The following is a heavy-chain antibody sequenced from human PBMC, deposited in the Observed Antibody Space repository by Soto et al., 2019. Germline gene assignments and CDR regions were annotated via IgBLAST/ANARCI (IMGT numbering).Heavy chain of an antibody. CDR1: GYSFTNNY. D-gene: IGHD3-3*01. J-gene: IGHJ4*02. Sequence: QVQLVQSGAEVIKPGASVKISCKASGYSFTNNYINWVRQAPGQGLEWVGLINPSGASTTYAQNFQGRVTMIRDTSTRTVYMELSSLRPDDTAVYHCARVYGLLKHDDFLSGYYDYWGQGTQVTVSS. CDR3: ARVYGLLKHDDFLSGYYDY. CDR2: INPSGAST. V-gene: IGHV1-46*01.